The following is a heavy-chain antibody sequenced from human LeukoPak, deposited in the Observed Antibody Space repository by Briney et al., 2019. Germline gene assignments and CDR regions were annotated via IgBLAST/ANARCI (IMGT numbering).Heavy chain of an antibody. CDR3: ARDPQDYYHSSGYTYYFDF. V-gene: IGHV1-69*04. Sequence: ASVKVSCKASGGTFSSYAISWVRQAPGQGLEWMGGIIPILGIANYAQKFQGRVTITADRSTSTAYMELSSLRSEDTAVYYCARDPQDYYHSSGYTYYFDFWGQGTLVTVSS. J-gene: IGHJ4*02. CDR1: GGTFSSYA. D-gene: IGHD3-22*01. CDR2: IIPILGIA.